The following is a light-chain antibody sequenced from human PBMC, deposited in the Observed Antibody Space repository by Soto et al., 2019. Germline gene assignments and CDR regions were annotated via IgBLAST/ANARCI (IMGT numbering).Light chain of an antibody. Sequence: DIQMTQSPSFLSASVGDRVTITCRASETIGTYLNWYQQKPGQAPHVLIYAATTLQTGVPSRFSGSGSGTDFTLTIKGLQAEDFATYYCQESYSRILFAVGPGTTVDMK. CDR1: ETIGTY. J-gene: IGKJ3*01. V-gene: IGKV1-39*01. CDR2: AAT. CDR3: QESYSRILFA.